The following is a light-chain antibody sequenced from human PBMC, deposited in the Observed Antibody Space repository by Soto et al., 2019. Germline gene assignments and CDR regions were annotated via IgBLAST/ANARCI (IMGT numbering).Light chain of an antibody. V-gene: IGLV1-40*01. CDR2: ANS. J-gene: IGLJ2*01. CDR1: SSNIGAGYD. Sequence: QSVLTQPPSVSGAPGQRVNISCTGSSSNIGAGYDVHWYQQLPGTAPKLLIYANSNRPSGVPERFSGSKSGTSASLAITELQADDEADYYCQSYDISLTGVIFGGGTKLTVL. CDR3: QSYDISLTGVI.